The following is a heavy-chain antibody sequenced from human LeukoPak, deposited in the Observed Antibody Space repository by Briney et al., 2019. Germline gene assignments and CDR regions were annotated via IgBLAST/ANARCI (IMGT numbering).Heavy chain of an antibody. CDR1: GFTFSSYG. J-gene: IGHJ6*04. CDR2: ISYDGSNK. V-gene: IGHV3-30*18. CDR3: AKDQGFTMVRGVGSYYYGMDV. D-gene: IGHD3-10*01. Sequence: GGSLRLSCAASGFTFSSYGMHWVRQAPGKGLEWVAVISYDGSNKYYADSVKGRFTISRDNSKNTLYLRMNSLRAEDTAVYYCAKDQGFTMVRGVGSYYYGMDVWGKGTTVTVSS.